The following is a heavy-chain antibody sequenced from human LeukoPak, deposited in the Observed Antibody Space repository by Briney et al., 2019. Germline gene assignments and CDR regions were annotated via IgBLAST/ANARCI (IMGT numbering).Heavy chain of an antibody. J-gene: IGHJ5*02. CDR3: LRRQALRGRHRAFDP. D-gene: IGHD6-25*01. CDR1: LCTFSNYA. CDR2: IIPMFGTA. Sequence: SVKVSCKASLCTFSNYAISWVRQAPGQGLEWLGWIIPMFGTAKYAQKFQGRVTISTDESTTTAYLELISLRFEDTAVYYCLRRQALRGRHRAFDPWGQGTLVTVTS. V-gene: IGHV1-69*05.